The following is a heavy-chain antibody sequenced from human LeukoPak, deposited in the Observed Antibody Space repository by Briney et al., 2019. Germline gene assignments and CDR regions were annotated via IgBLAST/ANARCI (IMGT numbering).Heavy chain of an antibody. V-gene: IGHV3-30*04. Sequence: GGSLRLSCAPSGFTFSTHTMHWVRQAPGKGLEWVAVIEADGRNKFHAESVRGRFTISRDNSRNTLYLQLDSLRSEDTAVYCCVRQSTGLDYWGQGTLVTVSS. CDR3: VRQSTGLDY. D-gene: IGHD5/OR15-5a*01. J-gene: IGHJ4*02. CDR1: GFTFSTHT. CDR2: IEADGRNK.